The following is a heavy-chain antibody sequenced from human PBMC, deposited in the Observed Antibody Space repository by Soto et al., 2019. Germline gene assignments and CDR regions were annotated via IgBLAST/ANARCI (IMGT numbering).Heavy chain of an antibody. CDR1: GFTFSTYA. CDR3: AREISRMTTVTLGAFDG. V-gene: IGHV3-30-3*01. D-gene: IGHD4-17*01. Sequence: GGSLRLSCAASGFTFSTYAMHWVRQAPGKGLEWVAVISYDGSNKYYADSVKGRFIISRDSSKNTVHLQMNSLSAEDTDVYYCAREISRMTTVTLGAFDGWGQGTMVTVSS. CDR2: ISYDGSNK. J-gene: IGHJ3*01.